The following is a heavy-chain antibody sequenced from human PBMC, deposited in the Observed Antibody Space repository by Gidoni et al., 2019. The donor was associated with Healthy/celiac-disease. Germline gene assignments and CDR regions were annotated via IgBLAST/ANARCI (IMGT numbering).Heavy chain of an antibody. J-gene: IGHJ6*02. Sequence: EVQLVESGGGLVKPGGSLRLSCAASGFTFSSYSMNCVRQAPGKGLDWVSSISSSSSYIYYADSVKGRFTISRDNAKNSLYLQMNSLRAEDTAVYYCAREVANWNYYYYGMDVWGQGTTVTVSS. CDR1: GFTFSSYS. V-gene: IGHV3-21*01. CDR2: ISSSSSYI. CDR3: AREVANWNYYYYGMDV. D-gene: IGHD1-1*01.